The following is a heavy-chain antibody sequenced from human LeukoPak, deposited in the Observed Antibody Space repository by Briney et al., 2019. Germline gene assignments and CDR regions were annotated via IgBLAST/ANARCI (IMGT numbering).Heavy chain of an antibody. D-gene: IGHD3-9*01. Sequence: SETLSLTCAVYGGSFSGYYWSWIRQPPGKGLEWIGEINHSGSTNYNPSLKSRVTISVDTSKNQFSLKLSSVTAADTAVYYGTAAPHVLRYFDGRGGRQGWFDPWGQGTLVTVSS. CDR3: TAAPHVLRYFDGRGGRQGWFDP. CDR2: INHSGST. V-gene: IGHV4-34*03. J-gene: IGHJ5*02. CDR1: GGSFSGYY.